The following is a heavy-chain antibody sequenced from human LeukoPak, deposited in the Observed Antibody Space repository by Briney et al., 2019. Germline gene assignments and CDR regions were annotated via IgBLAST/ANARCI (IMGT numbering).Heavy chain of an antibody. CDR2: IGGSGGGT. Sequence: GGSLRLSRAASGFTFSSYAMSWVRQAPGKGLEWVSAIGGSGGGTYYADSVKGRFTISRDNSKNTLYLQMNSLRAEDTAVYYCAKRGSGWYEDYYYYMDVWGKGTTVTISS. D-gene: IGHD6-19*01. V-gene: IGHV3-23*01. CDR1: GFTFSSYA. CDR3: AKRGSGWYEDYYYYMDV. J-gene: IGHJ6*03.